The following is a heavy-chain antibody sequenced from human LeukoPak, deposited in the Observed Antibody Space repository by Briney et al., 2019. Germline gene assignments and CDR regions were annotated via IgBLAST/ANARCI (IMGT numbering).Heavy chain of an antibody. J-gene: IGHJ6*02. CDR3: ARDQGHGYGDYEIYYYYGMDV. CDR2: ISAYNGNT. V-gene: IGHV1-18*01. CDR1: GYTFTSYG. Sequence: GASVKVSCKASGYTFTSYGISWVRQAPGQGLEWMGRISAYNGNTNYAQKLQGRVTMTTDTSTSTAYMELRSLRSDDTAVYYCARDQGHGYGDYEIYYYYGMDVWGQGTTVTVSS. D-gene: IGHD4-17*01.